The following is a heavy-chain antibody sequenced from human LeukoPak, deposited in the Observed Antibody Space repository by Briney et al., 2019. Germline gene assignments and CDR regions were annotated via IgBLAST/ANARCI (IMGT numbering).Heavy chain of an antibody. CDR1: GFTFSSYS. Sequence: GGSLRLSCAASGFTFSSYSMNWVRQAPGKGLEWVSYISSSSSTIYYADSVKGRFTISRDNAKNSLYLQMNSLRAEDTAVYYCARRSPNYGSGSYSAFDYWGQGTLVTVSS. CDR3: ARRSPNYGSGSYSAFDY. D-gene: IGHD3-10*01. J-gene: IGHJ4*02. V-gene: IGHV3-48*04. CDR2: ISSSSSTI.